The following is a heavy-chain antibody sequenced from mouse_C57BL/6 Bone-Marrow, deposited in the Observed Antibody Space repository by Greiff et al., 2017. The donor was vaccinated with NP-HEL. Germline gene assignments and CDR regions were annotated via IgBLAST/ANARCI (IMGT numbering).Heavy chain of an antibody. D-gene: IGHD2-5*01. J-gene: IGHJ4*01. V-gene: IGHV2-5*01. Sequence: VQLQQSGPGLVQPSQSLSITCTVSGFSLTSYGVHWVRQSPGKGLEWLGVIWRGGSTDYNAAFMSRLSITKDNSKSQVFFKMNSLQADDTAIYYCAKKAYYSNPYAMDYWGQGTSVTVSS. CDR1: GFSLTSYG. CDR3: AKKAYYSNPYAMDY. CDR2: IWRGGST.